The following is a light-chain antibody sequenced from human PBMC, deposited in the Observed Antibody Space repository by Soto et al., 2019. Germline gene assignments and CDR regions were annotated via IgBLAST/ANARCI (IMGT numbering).Light chain of an antibody. Sequence: QSALTQPASVSGSPGQSLTISCTGTSSDVGAYNFVSWYQQHPGKAPKLMIYDVRERPSGVSNRFSGSKSGNTASLIISGXXXXXXXDYYCSSYTGSASYVFGTGTK. CDR2: DVR. J-gene: IGLJ1*01. V-gene: IGLV2-14*03. CDR1: SSDVGAYNF. CDR3: SSYTGSASYV.